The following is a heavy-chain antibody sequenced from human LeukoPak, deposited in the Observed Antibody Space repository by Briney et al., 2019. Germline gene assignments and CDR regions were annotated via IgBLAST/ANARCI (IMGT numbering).Heavy chain of an antibody. D-gene: IGHD7-27*01. CDR2: IYHSGST. V-gene: IGHV4-4*02. CDR3: ARGFRGDNFDY. Sequence: SETLSLTCAVSGASISSSNWWSWVRQPPGKGLEWIGEIYHSGSTNYNPSLKSLVTISVDKSKNQFSLKLSSVTAADTAVYYCARGFRGDNFDYWGQGTLVTVSS. J-gene: IGHJ4*02. CDR1: GASISSSNW.